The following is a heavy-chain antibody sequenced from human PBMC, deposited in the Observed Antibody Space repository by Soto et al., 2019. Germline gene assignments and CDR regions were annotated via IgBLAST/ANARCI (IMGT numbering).Heavy chain of an antibody. CDR1: RFRFSDYT. CDR3: ARRGSEVTTGGGALDM. CDR2: ISIISTYI. V-gene: IGHV3-21*01. Sequence: EVELVESGGGLVKPGGSLRLSCLASRFRFSDYTMTWVRQAPGKGLEWVSSISIISTYIYYGDSVKGRFTISRDNAKNYLSLQMNSLRVEDTAVYYCARRGSEVTTGGGALDMWGQGTMVTVSS. J-gene: IGHJ3*02. D-gene: IGHD4-17*01.